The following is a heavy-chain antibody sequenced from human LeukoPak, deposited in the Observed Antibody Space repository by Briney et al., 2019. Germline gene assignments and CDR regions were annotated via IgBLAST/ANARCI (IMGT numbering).Heavy chain of an antibody. CDR3: ARARAATPERKGQWFDP. CDR1: GGSISSGGYS. Sequence: SQTLSPTCAVSGGSISSGGYSWSWIRQPPGKGLEWIGYIYHSGSTYYNPSLKSRVTISVDRPKNQFSLKLSSVTAADTAVYYCARARAATPERKGQWFDPWGQGTLVTVSS. CDR2: IYHSGST. D-gene: IGHD6-25*01. J-gene: IGHJ5*02. V-gene: IGHV4-30-2*01.